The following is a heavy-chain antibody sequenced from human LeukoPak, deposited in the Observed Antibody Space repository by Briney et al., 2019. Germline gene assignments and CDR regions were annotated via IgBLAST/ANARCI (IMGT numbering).Heavy chain of an antibody. CDR2: ISSSGSTT. J-gene: IGHJ4*02. D-gene: IGHD3-9*01. V-gene: IGHV3-11*01. CDR3: AREGNDILTGLKAYYFDY. CDR1: GFTFSDYY. Sequence: GGSLRLSCAASGFTFSDYYMSWIRQAPGKGLEWVSYISSSGSTTYYADSVKGRFTISRDNAKNSLYLQMNSLRAEDTAVYYCAREGNDILTGLKAYYFDYWGQGTLVTVSS.